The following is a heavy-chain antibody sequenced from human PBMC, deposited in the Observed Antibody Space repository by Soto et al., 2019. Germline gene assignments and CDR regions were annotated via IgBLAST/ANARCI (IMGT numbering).Heavy chain of an antibody. Sequence: ASVKVSCKASGHTFSGYYVHWVRQAPGQGLEWMGWVNPNSGGTHYAQKFQGRVSMTRDTSLSAVYMELRSLRRDDMAVYFCASDYVAHDLTATTGELGRLWAHGTLATVSS. CDR1: GHTFSGYY. D-gene: IGHD3-16*01. CDR3: ASDYVAHDLTATTGELGRL. CDR2: VNPNSGGT. J-gene: IGHJ4*01. V-gene: IGHV1-2*02.